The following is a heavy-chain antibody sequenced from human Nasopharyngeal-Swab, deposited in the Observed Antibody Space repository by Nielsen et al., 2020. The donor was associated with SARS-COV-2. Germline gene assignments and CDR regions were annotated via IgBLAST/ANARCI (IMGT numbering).Heavy chain of an antibody. J-gene: IGHJ4*02. CDR2: IRSKANSYAT. Sequence: GGSLRLSCAASGFTFSGSAMHWVRQASGKGLEWVGRIRSKANSYATAYAASVKGSVTISRDDSKNTAYLQMNSLKTEDTAVHYCTRLRYSSGLDYWGQGTLVTVSS. D-gene: IGHD6-25*01. CDR3: TRLRYSSGLDY. CDR1: GFTFSGSA. V-gene: IGHV3-73*01.